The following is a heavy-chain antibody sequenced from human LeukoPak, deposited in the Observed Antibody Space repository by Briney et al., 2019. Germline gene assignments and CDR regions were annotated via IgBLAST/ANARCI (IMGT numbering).Heavy chain of an antibody. CDR3: ARDAGHQLSRRNYYAMDV. D-gene: IGHD2-2*01. CDR1: GGSISSSSYY. V-gene: IGHV4-39*07. CDR2: IYYGGSS. Sequence: KPSETLSPTCTVSGGSISSSSYYWGWIRQPPGKGLEWIGSIYYGGSSYYNPSLNSRVTISVDTPNNQFSLKVKSVTAADTAVYYCARDAGHQLSRRNYYAMDVWGQGTTVTVSS. J-gene: IGHJ6*02.